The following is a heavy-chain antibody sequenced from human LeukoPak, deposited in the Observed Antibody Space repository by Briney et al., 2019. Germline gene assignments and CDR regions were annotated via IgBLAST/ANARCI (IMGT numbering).Heavy chain of an antibody. CDR3: ARPYGSGKYGMDV. D-gene: IGHD3-10*01. Sequence: GGPLRLSCTASGFIFSSYWMSWLRQAPGKGLEWVTNIKQDESEKYYADFVKGLFTISRDNAKNSLYLQMNRMRAEDTAVYYCARPYGSGKYGMDVWGQGTTVTVSS. CDR1: GFIFSSYW. V-gene: IGHV3-7*01. CDR2: IKQDESEK. J-gene: IGHJ6*02.